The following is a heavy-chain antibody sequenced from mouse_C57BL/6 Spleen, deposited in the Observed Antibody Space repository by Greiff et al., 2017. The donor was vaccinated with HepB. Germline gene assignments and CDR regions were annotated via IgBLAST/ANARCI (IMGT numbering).Heavy chain of an antibody. CDR1: GYAFSSYW. CDR2: IYPGDGDT. J-gene: IGHJ2*01. CDR3: ARRVDYDGYYFDY. Sequence: QVQLQQSGAELVKPGASVKISCKASGYAFSSYWMNWVKQRPGKGLEWIGQIYPGDGDTNYNGKFKGKATLTADKSSSTAYMQLSSLTSEDSAVYFCARRVDYDGYYFDYWGQGTTLTVSS. V-gene: IGHV1-80*01. D-gene: IGHD2-4*01.